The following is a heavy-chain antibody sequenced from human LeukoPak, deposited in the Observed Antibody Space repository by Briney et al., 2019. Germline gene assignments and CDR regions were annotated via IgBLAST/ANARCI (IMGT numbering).Heavy chain of an antibody. CDR1: GYSFTSYW. CDR2: IYPGDSDT. CDR3: ASLNYYGSGSVSYYFDY. Sequence: PGESLKISCKGSGYSFTSYWIGWVRQMPGKGLEWMGIIYPGDSDTRYSPSFQGQVTISADKSISTAYLQWSSLKASDTAMYYCASLNYYGSGSVSYYFDYWGQGTLVTVSS. V-gene: IGHV5-51*01. D-gene: IGHD3-10*01. J-gene: IGHJ4*02.